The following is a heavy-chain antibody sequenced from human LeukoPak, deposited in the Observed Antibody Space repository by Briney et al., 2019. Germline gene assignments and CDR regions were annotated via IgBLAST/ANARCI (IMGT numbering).Heavy chain of an antibody. CDR2: IYYSGST. CDR1: GGSISSYY. J-gene: IGHJ5*02. Sequence: SETLSLTCTVSGGSISSYYWSWIRQPPGKGLEWIGYIYYSGSTNYNPSLKSRVTISVDTSKNQFSLKLSSVTAADTAVYYCARLQDYYNWFDPWGQGTLVTVSS. D-gene: IGHD2/OR15-2a*01. V-gene: IGHV4-59*01. CDR3: ARLQDYYNWFDP.